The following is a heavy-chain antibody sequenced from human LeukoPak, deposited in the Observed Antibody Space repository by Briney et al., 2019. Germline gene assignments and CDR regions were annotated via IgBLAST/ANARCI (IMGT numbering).Heavy chain of an antibody. J-gene: IGHJ4*02. V-gene: IGHV3-53*01. D-gene: IGHD3/OR15-3a*01. CDR2: IYSGGNT. Sequence: PGGSLRLSCAASGFTVSTNYMTWVRQSPGHGLQWVSIIYSGGNTYHADSVKGRFTISRDNSKNTLDLQMNSLRDEDTAVYYCARGGLDLRPGQFDYWGQGTLVTVSS. CDR3: ARGGLDLRPGQFDY. CDR1: GFTVSTNY.